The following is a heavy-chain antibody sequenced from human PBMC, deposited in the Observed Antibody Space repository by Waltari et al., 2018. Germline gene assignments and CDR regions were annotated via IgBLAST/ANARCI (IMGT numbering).Heavy chain of an antibody. J-gene: IGHJ4*02. D-gene: IGHD3-3*01. V-gene: IGHV1-2*06. CDR2: INPNSGDT. CDR1: GYTFTDFF. Sequence: QVQLVQSGAEVKKPGASVKVSCKASGYTFTDFFIHWGRQAPGQGLEGMGQINPNSGDTSSYQRFQGRVTMTGDTSINTAYMEFAGLRSDDTTIYYCARSGGGTTTFGVAEWGQGSLVTVSS. CDR3: ARSGGGTTTFGVAE.